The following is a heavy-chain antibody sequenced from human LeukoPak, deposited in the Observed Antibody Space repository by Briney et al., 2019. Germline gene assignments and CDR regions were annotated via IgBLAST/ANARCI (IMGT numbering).Heavy chain of an antibody. CDR1: GFTFSSYA. V-gene: IGHV3-23*01. Sequence: PGGSLRLSCAASGFTFSSYAMHWVRQAPGRGLEWVSGMSATAGSRYYGDLVKGRFTISRDNSKNILYLQMNSLTAEDTAVYYCTKDQIYGDGGASDVWGQGTMVIVSS. J-gene: IGHJ3*01. CDR3: TKDQIYGDGGASDV. D-gene: IGHD4-17*01. CDR2: MSATAGSR.